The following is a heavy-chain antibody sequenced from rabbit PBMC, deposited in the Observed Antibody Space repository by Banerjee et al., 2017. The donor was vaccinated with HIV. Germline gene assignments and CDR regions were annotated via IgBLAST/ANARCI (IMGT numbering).Heavy chain of an antibody. CDR2: IAAGSSGRT. CDR3: ARGSDWYGIPL. Sequence: QEQLVESGGGLVQPEGSLTLTCTASGFSFNSGYDMCWVRQAPGKGLEWITCIAAGSSGRTYSATWAKGRFTISKTSSTTVTLQMTSLTAADTATYFCARGSDWYGIPLWGQGTLVTVS. D-gene: IGHD5-1*01. CDR1: GFSFNSGYD. J-gene: IGHJ3*01. V-gene: IGHV1S45*01.